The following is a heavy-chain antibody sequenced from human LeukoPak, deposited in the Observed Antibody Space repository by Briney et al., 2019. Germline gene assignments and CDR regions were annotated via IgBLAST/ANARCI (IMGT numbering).Heavy chain of an antibody. V-gene: IGHV3-7*01. CDR1: GFTFSAYW. CDR2: INPDGSGT. Sequence: PGGSLRLSCAASGFTFSAYWMSGVRQGPGRRVDWVASINPDGSGTRYVDSVRGRFTITRDNAQNSLYLHMNSLSAEDTAVYYCVRLFGGVTTFDYWGQGTLITVPS. CDR3: VRLFGGVTTFDY. J-gene: IGHJ4*02. D-gene: IGHD4-17*01.